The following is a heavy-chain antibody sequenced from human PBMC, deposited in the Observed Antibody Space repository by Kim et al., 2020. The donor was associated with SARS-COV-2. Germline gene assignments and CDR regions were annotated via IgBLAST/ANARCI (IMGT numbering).Heavy chain of an antibody. V-gene: IGHV4-39*07. CDR2: IYYSGST. J-gene: IGHJ4*02. CDR1: GGSISSSSYY. CDR3: ADMVRGVGRPFDY. Sequence: SETLSLTCTVSGGSISSSSYYWGWIRQPPGKGLEWIGSIYYSGSTYYNPSLKSRVTISVDTSKNQFSLKLSSVTAADTAVYYCADMVRGVGRPFDYWGQGTLVTVSS. D-gene: IGHD3-10*01.